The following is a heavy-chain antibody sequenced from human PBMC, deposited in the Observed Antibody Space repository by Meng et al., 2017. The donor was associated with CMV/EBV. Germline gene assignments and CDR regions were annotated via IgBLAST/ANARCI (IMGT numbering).Heavy chain of an antibody. CDR2: IRSKANSYAT. J-gene: IGHJ4*03. Sequence: GGSLRLSCAASGFTFSGSAMHWVRQASGKGLEWVGRIRSKANSYATAYAASVKGRFTISRDDSKNTAYLQMNSLKTEDTAVYYCTRPGSIGEDYWGQGTLVTVSS. V-gene: IGHV3-73*01. CDR3: TRPGSIGEDY. D-gene: IGHD3-10*01. CDR1: GFTFSGSA.